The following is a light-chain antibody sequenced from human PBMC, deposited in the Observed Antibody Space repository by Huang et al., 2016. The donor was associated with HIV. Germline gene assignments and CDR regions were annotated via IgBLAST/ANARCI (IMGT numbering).Light chain of an antibody. J-gene: IGKJ1*01. CDR1: QDISSH. V-gene: IGKV3-15*01. CDR3: QQYQDWPLT. Sequence: EIVMTQSPATLSVSPGERATLSCRASQDISSHFAWYRQKPGQAPRLLIYGASTRATGIPARFSASGSGTEFTLTISSLQSEDSAVYYCQQYQDWPLTFGQGTKVEIK. CDR2: GAS.